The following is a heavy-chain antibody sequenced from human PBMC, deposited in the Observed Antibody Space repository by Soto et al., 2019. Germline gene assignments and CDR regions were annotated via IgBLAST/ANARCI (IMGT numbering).Heavy chain of an antibody. CDR1: DFIFTDAW. CDR2: IKTKAQGETK. J-gene: IGHJ4*02. D-gene: IGHD3-3*01. CDR3: PTGSYEGY. Sequence: EVQLVESGGGLVQPGGSLRLSCATSDFIFTDAWMNWVRQAPGKGLEWVGRIKTKAQGETKDYAAPVKGRFTISRDARSTLHLQMTSLRTEDTALYYCPTGSYEGYWGQGVLVTVSS. V-gene: IGHV3-15*07.